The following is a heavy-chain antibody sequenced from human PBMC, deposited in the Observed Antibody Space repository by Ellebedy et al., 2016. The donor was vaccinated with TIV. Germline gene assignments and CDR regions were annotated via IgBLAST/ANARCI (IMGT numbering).Heavy chain of an antibody. D-gene: IGHD3-10*01. J-gene: IGHJ4*02. V-gene: IGHV3-15*01. CDR1: ELSFDRAC. CDR2: IKSRTDGGTT. Sequence: GGSLRLXXAASELSFDRACMSWVRQAPGRGLEWLGRIKSRTDGGTTEYATPAKGRFTISRDDSGNTLFLQMNSLRAEDTAVYYCAKNAYGSGSHFYFDYWGQGSLVTVSS. CDR3: AKNAYGSGSHFYFDY.